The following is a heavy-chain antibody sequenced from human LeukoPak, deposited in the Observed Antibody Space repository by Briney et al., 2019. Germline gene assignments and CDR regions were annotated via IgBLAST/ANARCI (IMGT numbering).Heavy chain of an antibody. D-gene: IGHD6-13*01. Sequence: ASVKVSCKASGYTFTANYLHWVRQAPGQGLEWMGWINSNTGDTNYAQKFKGRVTMTRDTSIRTAYMEVNSLLSDDTAVFYCARGSGSSRFDYWAQGTLVTVPS. CDR1: GYTFTANY. J-gene: IGHJ4*02. CDR3: ARGSGSSRFDY. V-gene: IGHV1-2*02. CDR2: INSNTGDT.